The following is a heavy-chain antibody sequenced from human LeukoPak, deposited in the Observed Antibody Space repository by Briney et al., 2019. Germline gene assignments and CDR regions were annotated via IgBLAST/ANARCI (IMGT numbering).Heavy chain of an antibody. CDR2: IIPIFGTA. Sequence: SVKVSCKASGGTFISYAISWVRQAPGQGLEWMGGIIPIFGTANYAQKFQGRVTITTDESTSTAYMELSSLRSEDTAVYYCARDFRDSSSRQGGWFDPWGQGTLVTVSS. CDR3: ARDFRDSSSRQGGWFDP. CDR1: GGTFISYA. D-gene: IGHD6-13*01. V-gene: IGHV1-69*05. J-gene: IGHJ5*02.